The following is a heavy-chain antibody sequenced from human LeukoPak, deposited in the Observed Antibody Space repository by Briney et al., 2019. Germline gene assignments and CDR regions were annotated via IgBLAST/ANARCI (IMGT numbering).Heavy chain of an antibody. CDR1: GYSINSGYY. V-gene: IGHV4-38-2*01. Sequence: MSSETLSLTCAVSGYSINSGYYWGWIRQPPGKGLEWIGSIYHSGSTYYNPSLKSRVTISVDTSKNQFSLKLSSVTAADTAVYYCARSLRITIFGVVIGWGQGTLVTVSS. D-gene: IGHD3-3*01. CDR3: ARSLRITIFGVVIG. J-gene: IGHJ4*02. CDR2: IYHSGST.